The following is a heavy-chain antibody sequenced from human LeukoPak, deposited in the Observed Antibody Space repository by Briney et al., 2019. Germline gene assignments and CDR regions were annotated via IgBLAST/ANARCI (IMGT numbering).Heavy chain of an antibody. V-gene: IGHV1-2*02. Sequence: ASVKVSCKASGGTFSSYAISWVRQAPGQGLEWMGGIIPNSGGTNYAQKFQGRVTMTRDTSISTAYMELSRLRSDDTAVYYCARDMPMTTVTTGDYWGQGTLVTVSS. CDR3: ARDMPMTTVTTGDY. CDR1: GGTFSSYA. J-gene: IGHJ4*02. D-gene: IGHD4-17*01. CDR2: IIPNSGGT.